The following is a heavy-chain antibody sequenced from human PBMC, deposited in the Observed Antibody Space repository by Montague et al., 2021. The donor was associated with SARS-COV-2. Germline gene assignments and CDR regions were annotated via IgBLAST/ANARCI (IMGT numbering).Heavy chain of an antibody. CDR1: GFTFSVSW. CDR2: INGDGSRT. Sequence: LRLSCAASGFTFSVSWMHWVRQAPGKGLVWVSGINGDGSRTVYADSVKGRFTISRDNAKNTLFLQMNILRAEDTADYYCARGYSDWGQGTLVTVSS. V-gene: IGHV3-74*03. CDR3: ARGYSD. D-gene: IGHD1-1*01. J-gene: IGHJ4*02.